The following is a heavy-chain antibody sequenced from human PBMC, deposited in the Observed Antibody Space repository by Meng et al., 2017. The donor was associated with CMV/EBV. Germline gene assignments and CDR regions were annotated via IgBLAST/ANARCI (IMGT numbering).Heavy chain of an antibody. CDR2: ISSSSSTI. V-gene: IGHV3-48*04. CDR1: GFTFSSYS. CDR3: ARDPGLYDPLADYYYGMDV. Sequence: GESLKISCAASGFTFSSYSMNWVRQAPGKGLEWVSYISSSSSTIYYADSVKGRFTISRDNAKNSLYLQMNSLGAEDTAVYYCARDPGLYDPLADYYYGMDVWGQGTTVTVSS. D-gene: IGHD2-2*02. J-gene: IGHJ6*02.